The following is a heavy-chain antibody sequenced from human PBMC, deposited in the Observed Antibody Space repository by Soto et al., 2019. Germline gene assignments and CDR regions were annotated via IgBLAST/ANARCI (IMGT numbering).Heavy chain of an antibody. CDR3: GRDTYYDGSGYHSGGVDF. Sequence: EVQLLESGGGLVQPGGSLRLSCAASGFTFRSYAMSWVRQAPGKGLEWVSVIADSRDRTYYADSVKGRFTISRDNTKNSLYLQMNSLRAEDTAVYYCGRDTYYDGSGYHSGGVDFWGQGTLVTVSS. J-gene: IGHJ4*02. CDR2: IADSRDRT. V-gene: IGHV3-23*01. CDR1: GFTFRSYA. D-gene: IGHD3-22*01.